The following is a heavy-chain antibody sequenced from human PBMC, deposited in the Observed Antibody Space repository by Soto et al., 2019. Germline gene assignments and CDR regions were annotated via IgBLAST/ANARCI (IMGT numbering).Heavy chain of an antibody. CDR1: GGAISSYY. D-gene: IGHD6-19*01. Sequence: SETLSLTCTVSGGAISSYYWSWIRQPPGKGLEWIGYIYYSGSTNYNPSLKSRVTISVDTSKNQFSLKLSSVTAADTAVYYCARDPGRSSGWYKYAFDIWGQGTMVTVSS. CDR2: IYYSGST. V-gene: IGHV4-59*01. CDR3: ARDPGRSSGWYKYAFDI. J-gene: IGHJ3*02.